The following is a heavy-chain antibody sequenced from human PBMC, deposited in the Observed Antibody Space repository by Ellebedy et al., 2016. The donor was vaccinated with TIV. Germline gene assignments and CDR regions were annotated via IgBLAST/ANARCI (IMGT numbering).Heavy chain of an antibody. CDR3: AKDFDYYGSGTYFH. V-gene: IGHV3-23*01. J-gene: IGHJ4*02. CDR2: ISGGGVTT. CDR1: GFTFGNDA. D-gene: IGHD3-10*01. Sequence: GGSLRLXCAASGFTFGNDAMSWVRQGPGKGLEWVSGISGGGVTTHYADSVRGRFTISRDNSKSTLYLQMNSLRAEDTAVYYCAKDFDYYGSGTYFHWGQGTLVTVSS.